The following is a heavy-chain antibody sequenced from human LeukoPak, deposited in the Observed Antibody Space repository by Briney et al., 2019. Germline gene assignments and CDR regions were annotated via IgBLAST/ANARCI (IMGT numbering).Heavy chain of an antibody. V-gene: IGHV3-30*04. D-gene: IGHD6-6*01. J-gene: IGHJ4*02. CDR2: ISYGGSNK. CDR1: GFTFSSYA. Sequence: PGRSLRLSCAASGFTFSSYAMHWVRQAPGKGLDWVAVISYGGSNKYYADSVRGRFTISRDNSKNTLYLQMNSLRAEDTAVYYCAKDNGYSSSSVGFDYWGQGTLVTVSS. CDR3: AKDNGYSSSSVGFDY.